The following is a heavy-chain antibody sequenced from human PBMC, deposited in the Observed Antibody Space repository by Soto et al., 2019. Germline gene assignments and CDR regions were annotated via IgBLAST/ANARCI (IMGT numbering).Heavy chain of an antibody. CDR3: ARDQERITMVRGVPNWFDP. Sequence: ASVKLSCTASGGTFSSYAISWVRQAPGQGLEWMGGIIPIFGTANYAQKFQGRVTITADESTSTAYMELSSLRSEDTAVYYCARDQERITMVRGVPNWFDPWGQGTLVTVSS. CDR1: GGTFSSYA. V-gene: IGHV1-69*13. J-gene: IGHJ5*02. CDR2: IIPIFGTA. D-gene: IGHD3-10*01.